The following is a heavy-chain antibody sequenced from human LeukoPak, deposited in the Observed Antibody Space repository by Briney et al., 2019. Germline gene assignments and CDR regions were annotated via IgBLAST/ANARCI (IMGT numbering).Heavy chain of an antibody. V-gene: IGHV4-39*07. Sequence: PSETLSLTCTVSGDSISSSSYYWGWIRQPPGKGLEWIGTIYYSGSTYYNPSLRSRVSISVDTSKNQFSLKLSSVTAADTAVYYCAREVGSYDYVWGSYGLNWFDPWGQGTLVTVSS. J-gene: IGHJ5*02. CDR2: IYYSGST. CDR1: GDSISSSSYY. CDR3: AREVGSYDYVWGSYGLNWFDP. D-gene: IGHD3-16*02.